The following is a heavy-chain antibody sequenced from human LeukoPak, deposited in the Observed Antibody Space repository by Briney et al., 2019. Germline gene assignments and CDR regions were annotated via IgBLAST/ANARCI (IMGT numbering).Heavy chain of an antibody. V-gene: IGHV4-39*02. Sequence: SETLSLTCTVSGGSITSGSYYWGWIRQPPGKGLEWIGSIYHSGSTYYNPSLKSRVTIFVDTPKNHFSLKLSSVTAADTAVYYCASLQPAAEDYWGQGTLVTVSS. CDR1: GGSITSGSYY. CDR2: IYHSGST. CDR3: ASLQPAAEDY. J-gene: IGHJ4*02. D-gene: IGHD6-13*01.